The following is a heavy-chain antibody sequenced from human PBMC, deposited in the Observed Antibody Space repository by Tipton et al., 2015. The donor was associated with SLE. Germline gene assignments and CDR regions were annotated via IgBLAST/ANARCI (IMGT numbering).Heavy chain of an antibody. J-gene: IGHJ4*02. D-gene: IGHD6-19*01. CDR1: RGSFSGYA. CDR2: ISHSGSA. Sequence: TLSLTCAVSRGSFSGYAWNWIRQAPGKGPEWIGEISHSGSANYNASLKSRVTMSLDKSNNQFSLRLSSVTAADTAVYYCARRSLLAVPKWGQGTLVTVSS. CDR3: ARRSLLAVPK. V-gene: IGHV4-34*01.